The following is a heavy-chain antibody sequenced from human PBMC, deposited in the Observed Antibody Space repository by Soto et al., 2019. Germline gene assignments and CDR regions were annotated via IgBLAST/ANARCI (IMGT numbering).Heavy chain of an antibody. CDR1: GGSISSGGYY. V-gene: IGHV4-31*03. J-gene: IGHJ6*02. CDR2: NFFSGFT. Sequence: SETLSLTCTVSGGSISSGGYYWTWIRQHPGKGLDLFGYNFFSGFTYYNPSFKSRFTISLDSFKNQFSLKLSSVTAADTALYYCARGSSIAGLYYGMDVWGQGTTVTVSS. D-gene: IGHD6-6*01. CDR3: ARGSSIAGLYYGMDV.